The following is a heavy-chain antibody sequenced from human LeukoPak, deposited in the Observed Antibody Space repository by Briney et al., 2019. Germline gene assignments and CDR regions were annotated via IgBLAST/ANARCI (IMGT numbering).Heavy chain of an antibody. D-gene: IGHD3-3*01. V-gene: IGHV3-73*01. Sequence: GGSLKLSCAASGFTFSGSAMHWVRQASGKGLEWVGHIRSKANSYATAYAASVKGRFTISRDDSKNTAYLQMNSLKTEDTAVYYCTRHTEDYDFWSGYSYQDYWGQGTLVTVSS. CDR3: TRHTEDYDFWSGYSYQDY. J-gene: IGHJ4*02. CDR2: IRSKANSYAT. CDR1: GFTFSGSA.